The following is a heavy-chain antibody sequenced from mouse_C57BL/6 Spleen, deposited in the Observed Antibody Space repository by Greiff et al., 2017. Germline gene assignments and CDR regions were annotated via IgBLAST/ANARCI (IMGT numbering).Heavy chain of an antibody. D-gene: IGHD2-4*01. J-gene: IGHJ4*01. CDR2: FHPYNDDT. CDR1: GYTFTTYP. V-gene: IGHV1-47*01. Sequence: QVQLQQSGAELVKPGASVKMSCKASGYTFTTYPIEWMKQNHGKSLEWIGNFHPYNDDTKYNEKFKGKATLTVEKSSSTVYLELSRLTSDDSAVYYCAIIYYDYSHYAMDYWGQGTSVTVSS. CDR3: AIIYYDYSHYAMDY.